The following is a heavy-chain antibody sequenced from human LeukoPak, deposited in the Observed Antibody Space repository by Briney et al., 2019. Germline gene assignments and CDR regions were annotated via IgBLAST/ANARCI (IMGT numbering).Heavy chain of an antibody. D-gene: IGHD3-16*01. CDR3: ARYDPEGTWFDP. CDR1: GGSISSYY. J-gene: IGHJ5*02. CDR2: IYYSGST. V-gene: IGHV4-59*06. Sequence: SETLSLTCTVSGGSISSYYWSWIRQPPGKGLEWIGYIYYSGSTYYNPSLKSRVTISVDTSKNQFSLKLSSVTAADTAVYYCARYDPEGTWFDPWGQGTLVTVSS.